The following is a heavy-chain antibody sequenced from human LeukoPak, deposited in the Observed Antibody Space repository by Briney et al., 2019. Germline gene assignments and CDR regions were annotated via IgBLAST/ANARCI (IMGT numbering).Heavy chain of an antibody. V-gene: IGHV1-46*01. D-gene: IGHD3-3*01. J-gene: IGHJ5*02. CDR2: LNPSGGST. CDR3: ARGRFLEWLLDRYREGWFDP. CDR1: GYTFTSYY. Sequence: ASVKVSCKASGYTFTSYYIHWVRQAPGQGLEWIGILNPSGGSTSYAQKFQGRVTMTRDTSTSTVYMELSSLRSEDTAVYYCARGRFLEWLLDRYREGWFDPWGQGTLVTVSS.